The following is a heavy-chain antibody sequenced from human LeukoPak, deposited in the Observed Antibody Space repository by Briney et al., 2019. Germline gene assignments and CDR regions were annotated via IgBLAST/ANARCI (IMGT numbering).Heavy chain of an antibody. CDR3: ARLSRYYDSSGYYYSGWFDP. V-gene: IGHV1-69*04. CDR1: GGTFSSYA. CDR2: IIPIFGIA. D-gene: IGHD3-22*01. J-gene: IGHJ5*02. Sequence: ASVKVSCKASGGTFSSYAISWVRQAPGQGLEWMGRIIPIFGIANYAQKFKGRVTITADKSTSTAYMELSSLRSEDTAVYYCARLSRYYDSSGYYYSGWFDPWGQGTLVTVSS.